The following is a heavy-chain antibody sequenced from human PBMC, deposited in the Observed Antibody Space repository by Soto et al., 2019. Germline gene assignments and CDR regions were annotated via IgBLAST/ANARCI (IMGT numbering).Heavy chain of an antibody. CDR3: ARDGGAY. CDR2: MSYDGSNK. D-gene: IGHD3-16*01. Sequence: QVQLVESGGGVVQPGRSLRLSCAASGFTFSSYAMHWVRRAPGKGLEWMAVMSYDGSNKYYADSVKGRFTISRDNSKNALDLQMNSLRPEGTALYYCARDGGAYWGQGTLVIVSS. CDR1: GFTFSSYA. V-gene: IGHV3-30-3*01. J-gene: IGHJ4*02.